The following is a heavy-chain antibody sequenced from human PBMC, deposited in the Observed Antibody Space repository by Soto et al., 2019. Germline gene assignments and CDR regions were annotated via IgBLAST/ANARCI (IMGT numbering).Heavy chain of an antibody. CDR1: GGSVSSGDYY. D-gene: IGHD5-18*01. V-gene: IGHV4-61*08. CDR3: ARIPVDTSMIYWLDP. Sequence: SETLSLTCTVSGGSVSSGDYYWSWIRQPPGKGLEWIGYIYYSGNTNYNPSLKSRVIISVDTSKNLFSLKLTSVTAADTAVYYCARIPVDTSMIYWLDPWGQGTLVTVYS. J-gene: IGHJ5*02. CDR2: IYYSGNT.